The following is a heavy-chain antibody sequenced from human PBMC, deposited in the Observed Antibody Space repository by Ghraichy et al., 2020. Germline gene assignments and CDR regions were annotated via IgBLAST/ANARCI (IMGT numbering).Heavy chain of an antibody. CDR3: ARYRIAVAGRLGGYYYGMDV. J-gene: IGHJ6*02. V-gene: IGHV3-7*01. D-gene: IGHD6-19*01. CDR2: IKQDGSEK. CDR1: GFSFSSYW. Sequence: GGSLRLSCAASGFSFSSYWMSWVRQAPGKGLEWGANIKQDGSEKYYVDSVKGRFTISRENAKTSLYLQMNSLRAEDTAVYNCARYRIAVAGRLGGYYYGMDVCGQGTTFTVSS.